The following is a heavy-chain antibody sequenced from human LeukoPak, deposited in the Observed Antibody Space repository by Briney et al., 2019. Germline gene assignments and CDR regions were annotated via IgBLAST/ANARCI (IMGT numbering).Heavy chain of an antibody. D-gene: IGHD1-26*01. J-gene: IGHJ6*02. V-gene: IGHV3-30*18. CDR2: ISYDGSNK. CDR1: GFTFSSYG. CDR3: AKEQGIVGATSYYYGMDV. Sequence: GRSLRLSCAASGFTFSSYGMHWVRQAPGKGLEWVAVISYDGSNKYYADSVKGRFTISRDNSKNTLYLQMNSLRAEDTAVYYCAKEQGIVGATSYYYGMDVWGQGTTVTVSS.